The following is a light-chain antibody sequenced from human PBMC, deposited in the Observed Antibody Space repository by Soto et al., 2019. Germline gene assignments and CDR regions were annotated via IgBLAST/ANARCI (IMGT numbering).Light chain of an antibody. CDR3: QQYNNWPPLT. J-gene: IGKJ4*01. CDR1: QSVRSN. V-gene: IGKV3-15*01. Sequence: MTQSPSTLSASVGDRVTPSCRASQSVRSNLAWYQQKPGQAPRLLIYGASTRATGIPARFSGSGSGTESTLTISSLQSEDFAVYYCQQYNNWPPLTFGGGTKVDIK. CDR2: GAS.